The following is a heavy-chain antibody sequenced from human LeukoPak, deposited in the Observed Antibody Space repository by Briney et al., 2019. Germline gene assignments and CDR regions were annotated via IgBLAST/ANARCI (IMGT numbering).Heavy chain of an antibody. J-gene: IGHJ5*02. D-gene: IGHD6-6*01. CDR2: IIPIFGTA. V-gene: IGHV1-69*05. CDR3: ARSPAYSSSFSIDP. Sequence: SVKVSCKASGGTFSSYAISWVRQAPGQGLEWMGGIIPIFGTANYAQKFQGRVTITTDESTSTAYMELSSLRSEDTAVYHCARSPAYSSSFSIDPWGQGTLVTVSS. CDR1: GGTFSSYA.